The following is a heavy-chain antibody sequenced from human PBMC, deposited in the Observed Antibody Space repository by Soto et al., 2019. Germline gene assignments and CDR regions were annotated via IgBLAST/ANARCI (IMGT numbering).Heavy chain of an antibody. J-gene: IGHJ6*02. CDR2: IYYSGST. CDR1: GASVSSSSYS. V-gene: IGHV4-39*01. Sequence: QLQLHESGPGLVKPSETLSLTCTVSGASVSSSSYSWGWIRQPPGKGLEWIGSIYYSGSTYYNPSLKSRVTISVDTSKNQFSLKLSSVTAVDTAVYYCARLNAGTTYYYYGMDVWGQGTTVTVSS. D-gene: IGHD1-7*01. CDR3: ARLNAGTTYYYYGMDV.